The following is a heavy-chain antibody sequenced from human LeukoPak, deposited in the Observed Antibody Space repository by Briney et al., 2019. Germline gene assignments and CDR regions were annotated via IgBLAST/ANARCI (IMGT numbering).Heavy chain of an antibody. V-gene: IGHV4-4*07. J-gene: IGHJ6*01. CDR3: AREECTSGAFSMDV. Sequence: SGALSLTCPVSGGTISSYHWSWIRQPAGKGLEWIGRIYTSGRTNYNPSLQSRVTISEDTSKTQFSLKLSCVTAAETPGYYCAREECTSGAFSMDVWGQGTTVTVSS. D-gene: IGHD2-2*01. CDR1: GGTISSYH. CDR2: IYTSGRT.